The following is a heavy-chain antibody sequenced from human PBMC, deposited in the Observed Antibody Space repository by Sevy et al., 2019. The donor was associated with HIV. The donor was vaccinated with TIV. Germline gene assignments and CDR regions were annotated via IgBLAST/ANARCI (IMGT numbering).Heavy chain of an antibody. J-gene: IGHJ4*02. Sequence: GGSLRLSCAASGFTFSSYSMSWVRQAPGKGLEWVANLKQDGSEKYFVDSVKGRFTISRDKAKNSLYLQMNSLRAEDTGVYYCARVEIIFDYWGQGTLVTVSS. CDR2: LKQDGSEK. CDR1: GFTFSSYS. CDR3: ARVEIIFDY. V-gene: IGHV3-7*03.